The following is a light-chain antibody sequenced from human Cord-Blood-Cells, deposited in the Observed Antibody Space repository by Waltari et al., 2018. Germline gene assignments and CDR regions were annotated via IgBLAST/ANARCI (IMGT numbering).Light chain of an antibody. Sequence: QSALTQPASXSGSPGQSITISCTGTSSDVGGYTYVSWYQQHPGKAPKLMIYDVSNRPSGVSNRFSGSKSGNTASLTISGLQAXDEADYYCSSYTSSXTXVFGGGTXXT. CDR3: SSYTSSXTXV. J-gene: IGLJ3*02. CDR2: DVS. V-gene: IGLV2-14*01. CDR1: SSDVGGYTY.